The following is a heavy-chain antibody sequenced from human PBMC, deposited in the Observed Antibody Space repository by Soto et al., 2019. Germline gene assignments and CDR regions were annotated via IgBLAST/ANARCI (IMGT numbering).Heavy chain of an antibody. CDR2: IYYSGST. D-gene: IGHD4-17*01. J-gene: IGHJ5*02. CDR1: GGSVSSGSYY. V-gene: IGHV4-61*01. Sequence: QVQLQESGPGLVKPSETLPLTCTVSGGSVSSGSYYWSWIRQPPGKGLEWIGYIYYSGSTNYNPSLKSRVTISVDTSKNQFSLKLSSVTAADTAVYYCASRTSDYGDYLSWFDPWGQGTLVTVSS. CDR3: ASRTSDYGDYLSWFDP.